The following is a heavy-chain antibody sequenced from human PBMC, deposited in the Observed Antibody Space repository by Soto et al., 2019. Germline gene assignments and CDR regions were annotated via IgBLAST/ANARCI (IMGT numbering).Heavy chain of an antibody. J-gene: IGHJ5*02. CDR2: IIPMSGRP. CDR1: GGTFSFSS. V-gene: IGHV1-69*06. CDR3: AKRGRESANWFDP. Sequence: SVKVSCKASGGTFSFSSIDCLVQSPGQGPEWMGGIIPMSGRPNYAQRFQGRVTFTADKSTNTVYMEVNSLTNEDTAVYYCAKRGRESANWFDPWGQGTLVTVSS.